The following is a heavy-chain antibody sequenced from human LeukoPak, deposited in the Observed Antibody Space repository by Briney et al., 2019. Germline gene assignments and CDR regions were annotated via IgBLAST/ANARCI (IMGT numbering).Heavy chain of an antibody. V-gene: IGHV1-18*01. CDR2: IIAYNGNT. J-gene: IGHJ4*02. CDR1: GYTFTSYG. Sequence: ASVKVSYKASGYTFTSYGISWVRQAPGQGLEWMGWIIAYNGNTNYAQKLQGRVTMTTDTSTSTAYMELRSLRSDDTAVYYCARVEQLVRNDVPFDYWGQGTLVTVSS. CDR3: ARVEQLVRNDVPFDY. D-gene: IGHD6-6*01.